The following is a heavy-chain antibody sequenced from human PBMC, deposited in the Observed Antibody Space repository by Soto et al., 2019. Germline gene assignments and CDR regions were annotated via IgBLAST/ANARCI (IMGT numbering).Heavy chain of an antibody. CDR1: GGTFSSYA. Sequence: QVQLVQSGAEVKKPGSSVKVSCKASGGTFSSYAISWVRQAPGQGLEWMGGIIPIFGTADYAQTFQGRVTITADESTSTAYMELGSLRSEDTAVYYCASHTGSSPEGRYYYGMDVWGQGTTVTVSS. V-gene: IGHV1-69*12. CDR2: IIPIFGTA. D-gene: IGHD1-26*01. J-gene: IGHJ6*02. CDR3: ASHTGSSPEGRYYYGMDV.